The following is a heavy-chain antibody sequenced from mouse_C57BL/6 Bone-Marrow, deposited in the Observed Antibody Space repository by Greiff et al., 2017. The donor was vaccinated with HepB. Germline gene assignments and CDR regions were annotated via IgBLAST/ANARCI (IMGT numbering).Heavy chain of an antibody. CDR1: GYTFTSYW. D-gene: IGHD1-1*01. CDR2: IHPNSGST. CDR3: ARRGYYGSSHSFAY. Sequence: QVQLKQPGAELVKPGASVKLSCKASGYTFTSYWMHWVKQRPGQGLEWIGMIHPNSGSTNYNEKFKSKATLTVDKSSSTAYMQLSSLTSEDSAVYYCARRGYYGSSHSFAYWGQGTLVTVSA. J-gene: IGHJ3*01. V-gene: IGHV1-64*01.